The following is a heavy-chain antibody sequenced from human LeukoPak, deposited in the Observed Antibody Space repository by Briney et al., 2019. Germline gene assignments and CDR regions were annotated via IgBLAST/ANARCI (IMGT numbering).Heavy chain of an antibody. CDR3: ARAFETYYYGSGSFNFDY. Sequence: ASVKVSCKASGGTFSIYAISWVRQAPGQGLEWMGRIIPTFGTANYAQKFQGRVTITTDESTSTAYMELSSLRSEDTAVYYCARAFETYYYGSGSFNFDYWGQGTLVTVSS. CDR1: GGTFSIYA. J-gene: IGHJ4*02. V-gene: IGHV1-69*05. D-gene: IGHD3-10*01. CDR2: IIPTFGTA.